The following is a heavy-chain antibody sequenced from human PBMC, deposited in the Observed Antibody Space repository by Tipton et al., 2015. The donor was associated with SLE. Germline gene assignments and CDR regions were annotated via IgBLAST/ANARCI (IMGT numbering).Heavy chain of an antibody. CDR3: VKDDSSGDHGGSFDY. CDR2: ISYDESKQ. Sequence: SLRLSCAASGFIFSSYGMHWVRQAPGKGLEWVAIISYDESKQYYAESVKGRFTISRDNSKNTLYLQMNSLRAEGTAVYYCVKDDSSGDHGGSFDYWGQGTLVTVPS. D-gene: IGHD3-22*01. J-gene: IGHJ4*02. CDR1: GFIFSSYG. V-gene: IGHV3-30*18.